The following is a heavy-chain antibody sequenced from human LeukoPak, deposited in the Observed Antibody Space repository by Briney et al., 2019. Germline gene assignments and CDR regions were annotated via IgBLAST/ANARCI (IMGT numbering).Heavy chain of an antibody. V-gene: IGHV4-34*01. J-gene: IGHJ4*02. CDR1: GGSFSGYY. D-gene: IGHD4-17*01. Sequence: SETLSLTCAVYGGSFSGYYWSWIRQPPGKGLEWIGEINHSGSADYNPSLKSRVTISVDTSKNQFSLKLSSVTAADTAVYYCARDRGYGDYSDYWGQGTLVTVSS. CDR2: INHSGSA. CDR3: ARDRGYGDYSDY.